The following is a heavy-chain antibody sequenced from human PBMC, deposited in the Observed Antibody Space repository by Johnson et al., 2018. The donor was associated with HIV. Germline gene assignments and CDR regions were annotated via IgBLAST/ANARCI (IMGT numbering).Heavy chain of an antibody. CDR3: TRWGGAFDI. D-gene: IGHD3-10*01. Sequence: EKLVESGGGVVRPGGSLRLSCAASGFTFDDYGMSWVRQAPGKGLAWVSGINSYGGSTGYADSVKGRFTISSDNAKNSLYLQMNSLRAEDTAVYYCTRWGGAFDIWGQGTMVTVSS. CDR1: GFTFDDYG. J-gene: IGHJ3*02. CDR2: INSYGGST. V-gene: IGHV3-20*04.